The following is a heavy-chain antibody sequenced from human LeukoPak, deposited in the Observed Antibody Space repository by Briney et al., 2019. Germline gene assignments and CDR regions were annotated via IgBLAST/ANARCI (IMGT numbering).Heavy chain of an antibody. CDR2: INHSGST. J-gene: IGHJ4*02. CDR3: ASGYSYGFDY. D-gene: IGHD5-18*01. Sequence: SETLSLTCAVYGGSFSGYYWSWIRQPPGKGLEWIGEINHSGSTNYNSSLKSRVTIPVDTSKNQFSLKLSSVTAADTAVYYCASGYSYGFDYWGQGTLVTVSS. CDR1: GGSFSGYY. V-gene: IGHV4-34*01.